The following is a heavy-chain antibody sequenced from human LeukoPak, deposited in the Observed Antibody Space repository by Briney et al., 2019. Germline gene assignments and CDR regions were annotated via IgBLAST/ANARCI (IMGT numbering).Heavy chain of an antibody. CDR1: GFTFSSYW. J-gene: IGHJ3*02. V-gene: IGHV3-74*01. D-gene: IGHD5-12*01. Sequence: PGGSLRLSCAASGFTFSSYWTHWVRQAPGKGLVWVSRIKSDGTSTSNADSVRGRFTISRDNAKNTLYLQMNSLRAEDTAVYYCTRGKGGYVNAFDIWGQGTMVTVSS. CDR2: IKSDGTST. CDR3: TRGKGGYVNAFDI.